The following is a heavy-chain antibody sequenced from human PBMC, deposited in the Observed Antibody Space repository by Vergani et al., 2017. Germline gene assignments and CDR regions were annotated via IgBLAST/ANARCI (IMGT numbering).Heavy chain of an antibody. D-gene: IGHD2-15*01. V-gene: IGHV1-2*02. CDR1: GYTFTGYY. CDR3: ATDSHHCSGGSCYSGY. CDR2: INPNSGGT. Sequence: QVQLVQSGAEVKKPGASVKVSCKASGYTFTGYYMHWVRQAPGQGLEWMGWINPNSGGTNYAQKFQGRVTMTRDTSISTAYMELSRLRSDDTAVYYCATDSHHCSGGSCYSGYWGQGTLVTVSS. J-gene: IGHJ4*02.